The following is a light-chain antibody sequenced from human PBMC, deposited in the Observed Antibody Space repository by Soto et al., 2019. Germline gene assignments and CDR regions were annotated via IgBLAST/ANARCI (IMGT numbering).Light chain of an antibody. Sequence: DIQMTQSPSTLSASVGDRVTITCRASQSIRSWLAWYQQKPGKAPKLLIYKGSSLESGVPSRFSGSGSGTEFALTISSLQPDDFATYFCQQYNSYPWTFGQGTKVEIK. CDR3: QQYNSYPWT. V-gene: IGKV1-5*03. J-gene: IGKJ1*01. CDR1: QSIRSW. CDR2: KGS.